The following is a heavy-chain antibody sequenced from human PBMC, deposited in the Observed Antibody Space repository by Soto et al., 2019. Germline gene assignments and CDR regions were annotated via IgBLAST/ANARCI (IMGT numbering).Heavy chain of an antibody. J-gene: IGHJ4*02. CDR3: AKGLAGGSLYYFDY. Sequence: PGGSLRLSCAAAGFTFNTYAMTWVRQAPGKGLEWVSAISGSGGTTYYADSVKGRVTISRDNSKNTLFLEMNSLRADDTAVYYCAKGLAGGSLYYFDYWGQGTPVTVSS. D-gene: IGHD6-19*01. V-gene: IGHV3-23*01. CDR1: GFTFNTYA. CDR2: ISGSGGTT.